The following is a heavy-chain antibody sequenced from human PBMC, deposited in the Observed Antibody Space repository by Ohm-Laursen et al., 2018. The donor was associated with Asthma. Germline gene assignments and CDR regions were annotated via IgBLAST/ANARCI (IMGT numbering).Heavy chain of an antibody. J-gene: IGHJ5*02. D-gene: IGHD3-10*01. V-gene: IGHV5-51*01. CDR1: GYSFTSYW. CDR2: IYPGDSDT. CDR3: ARGNMVQGVILGWFDP. Sequence: ASLRISCKGSGYSFTSYWIGWARQMPGKGLEWMGIIYPGDSDTRFSSSFQGKVTMSADKSVSTAYLQWSSLKAQDTAMYYCARGNMVQGVILGWFDPWGQGTLVTVSS.